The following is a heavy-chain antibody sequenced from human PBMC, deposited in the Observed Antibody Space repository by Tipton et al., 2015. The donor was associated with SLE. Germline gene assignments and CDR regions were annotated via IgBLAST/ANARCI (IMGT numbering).Heavy chain of an antibody. CDR1: GFTFSSYW. D-gene: IGHD5-12*01. Sequence: SLRLSCAASGFTFSSYWMSWVRQAPGKGLEWVANIKQDGSEKYYVDSVKGRFTISRDNAKNSLYLQMNSLRAEDTAVYYCVRPPPGGYSGYDRTWGQGTLVTVSS. CDR2: IKQDGSEK. V-gene: IGHV3-7*01. J-gene: IGHJ5*02. CDR3: VRPPPGGYSGYDRT.